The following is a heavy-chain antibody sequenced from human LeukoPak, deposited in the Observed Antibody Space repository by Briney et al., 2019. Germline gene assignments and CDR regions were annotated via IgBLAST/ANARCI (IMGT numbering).Heavy chain of an antibody. Sequence: GGSLRLSCAASGFTFNSYGIHWVRQAPGKGLEWVAVIWCDGSNKYYADSVKGRFTISRDNSKNTLDLQMNSLRAEDTAVYYCARDIASRRVDVWGQGSLVSVSS. V-gene: IGHV3-33*01. CDR2: IWCDGSNK. CDR3: ARDIASRRVDV. J-gene: IGHJ5*02. CDR1: GFTFNSYG. D-gene: IGHD6-6*01.